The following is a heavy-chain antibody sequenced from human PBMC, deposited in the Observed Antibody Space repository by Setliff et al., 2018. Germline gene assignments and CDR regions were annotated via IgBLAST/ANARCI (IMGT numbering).Heavy chain of an antibody. CDR2: ISAYNGNT. V-gene: IGHV1-18*01. CDR1: GYTFTSYG. D-gene: IGHD3-10*01. J-gene: IGHJ3*02. Sequence: VKVSCKASGYTFTSYGISWVRQAPGQGLEWMGWISAYNGNTNYAQKLQGRVTITTDTSTSTAYMELRSLRSDDTAVYYCARDGMRYGLGAGPFDIWGQGTMVTVSS. CDR3: ARDGMRYGLGAGPFDI.